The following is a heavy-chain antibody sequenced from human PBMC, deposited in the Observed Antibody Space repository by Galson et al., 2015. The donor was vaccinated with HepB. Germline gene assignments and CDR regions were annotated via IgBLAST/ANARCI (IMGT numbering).Heavy chain of an antibody. V-gene: IGHV3-33*01. CDR1: GSAFRNFG. CDR3: TRGPRVQLERMDY. Sequence: LRLPCAASGSAFRNFGMHWVRQAPGTGREWGAVIWDDDGSHKVYADSVKGRFTISRDNSKHTLYLEMNSLRVEDTAVYYCTRGPRVQLERMDYWGQGTLVTVSS. CDR2: IWDDDGSHK. J-gene: IGHJ4*02. D-gene: IGHD1-1*01.